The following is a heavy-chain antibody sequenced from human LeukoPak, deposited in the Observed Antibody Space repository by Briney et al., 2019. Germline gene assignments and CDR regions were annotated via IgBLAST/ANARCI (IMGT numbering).Heavy chain of an antibody. J-gene: IGHJ5*02. CDR3: ARGRFVVTMVRGYDWFDP. CDR2: INHSGST. D-gene: IGHD3-10*01. V-gene: IGHV4-34*01. Sequence: PSEALSLTCAVYGGSFSGYYWSWIRQPPGKGLEWIGEINHSGSTNYNPSLKSRVTISVDTSKNQFSLKLSSVTAADTAVYYCARGRFVVTMVRGYDWFDPWGQGTLVTVSS. CDR1: GGSFSGYY.